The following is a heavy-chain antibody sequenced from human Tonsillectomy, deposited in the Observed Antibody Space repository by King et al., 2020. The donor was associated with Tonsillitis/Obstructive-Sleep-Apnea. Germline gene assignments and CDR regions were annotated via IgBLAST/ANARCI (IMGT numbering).Heavy chain of an antibody. D-gene: IGHD3-10*01. J-gene: IGHJ2*01. Sequence: VQLVESGGGVVQPGRSLRLSCAASGFTFSSYGMHWVRQAPGKGLEWVAVIWYDGSNKYYADSVKGRFTISRDNSKNTLYLQMNSLRAEDTAVYYCARDGWGVARNWYFDLWGRGTLVTVSS. CDR1: GFTFSSYG. V-gene: IGHV3-33*01. CDR3: ARDGWGVARNWYFDL. CDR2: IWYDGSNK.